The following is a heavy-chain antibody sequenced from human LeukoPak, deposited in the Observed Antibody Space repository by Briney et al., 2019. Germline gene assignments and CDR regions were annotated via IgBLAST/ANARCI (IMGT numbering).Heavy chain of an antibody. D-gene: IGHD2-2*01. CDR1: GGSISSYY. Sequence: PSETLSLTCTVSGGSISSYYWSWIRQPPGKGLEWIGSIYYSGSTYYNPSLKSRVTISVDTSKNQFSLKLSSVTAADTAVYYCARSGCSSTSCRMRFDYWGQGTLVTVSS. CDR3: ARSGCSSTSCRMRFDY. V-gene: IGHV4-59*12. CDR2: IYYSGST. J-gene: IGHJ4*02.